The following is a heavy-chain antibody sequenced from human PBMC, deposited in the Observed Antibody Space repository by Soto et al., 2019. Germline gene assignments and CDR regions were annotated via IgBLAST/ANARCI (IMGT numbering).Heavy chain of an antibody. CDR1: GFTFRRDS. V-gene: IGHV3-21*01. CDR2: ISSTTNYI. Sequence: GGSLRLSCAASGFTFRRDSVNGVRQAPGKGLEWVSSISSTTNYIYYADSMKGRFTVSRYNAKNSVYLEMNSLSAEDTAVYYCERESEAIISNFDYWGQGTLVTVSS. J-gene: IGHJ4*02. CDR3: ERESEAIISNFDY.